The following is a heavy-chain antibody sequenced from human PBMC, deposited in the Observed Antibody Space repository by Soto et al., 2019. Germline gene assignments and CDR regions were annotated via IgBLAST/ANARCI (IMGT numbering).Heavy chain of an antibody. CDR3: TKDRFVAVADLAHYFDY. D-gene: IGHD6-19*01. Sequence: EVQLVESGGGLVQPGRSLRLSCAASGFTFDDYAMHWVRQAPGKGLEWVSGISWNSGSIGYADSVKGRFTISRDNAKNSLYLQMNSLTDEDTALYYCTKDRFVAVADLAHYFDYWGQGTLVTISS. CDR2: ISWNSGSI. V-gene: IGHV3-9*01. J-gene: IGHJ4*02. CDR1: GFTFDDYA.